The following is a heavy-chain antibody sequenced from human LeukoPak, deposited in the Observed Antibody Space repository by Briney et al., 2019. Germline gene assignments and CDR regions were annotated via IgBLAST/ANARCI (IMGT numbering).Heavy chain of an antibody. V-gene: IGHV3-23*01. CDR3: ARATTPRDGMDV. Sequence: GGSLRLSCAASGFTFSSYVMNWVRQAPGMGLEWVSGISGSGGSTYYADSVKGRFTISRDNSKNTLYLQMNSLRAEDTAVYYCARATTPRDGMDVWGQGTTVTVSS. CDR1: GFTFSSYV. CDR2: ISGSGGST. D-gene: IGHD4-11*01. J-gene: IGHJ6*02.